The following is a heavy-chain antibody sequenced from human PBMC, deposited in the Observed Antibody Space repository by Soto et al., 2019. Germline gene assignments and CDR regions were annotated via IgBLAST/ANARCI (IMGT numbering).Heavy chain of an antibody. CDR3: ARSAASFGVASYLGA. D-gene: IGHD1-26*01. CDR1: GGPFSGFF. V-gene: IGHV4-34*01. CDR2: FNPGGST. J-gene: IGHJ5*02. Sequence: PSETLSLTCGVHGGPFSGFFWSWIRQSPGKGLEWIGAFNPGGSTNYNPSLKSRLTISADRSTSQVSLRLTSVTAADAAVYFCARSAASFGVASYLGAWGQGTLVNVS.